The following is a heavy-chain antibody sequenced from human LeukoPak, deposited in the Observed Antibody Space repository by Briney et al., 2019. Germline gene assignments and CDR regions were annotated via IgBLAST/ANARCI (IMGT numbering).Heavy chain of an antibody. J-gene: IGHJ5*02. D-gene: IGHD3-3*01. V-gene: IGHV1-18*01. CDR1: GYTFTSYG. CDR2: ISAYNGNT. Sequence: GASVKVSCKASGYTFTSYGISWVRQAPGQGLEWMGWISAYNGNTNYAQKLQGRVTMTTDTSTSTAYMELRSLRSDDTAVYYCARVMDFWSGSSWFDPWGPGTLVTVSS. CDR3: ARVMDFWSGSSWFDP.